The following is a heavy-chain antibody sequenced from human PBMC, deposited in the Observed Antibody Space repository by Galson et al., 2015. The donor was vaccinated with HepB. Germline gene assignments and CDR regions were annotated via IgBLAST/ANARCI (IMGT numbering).Heavy chain of an antibody. V-gene: IGHV3-33*08. CDR1: GFTFSSYG. CDR2: IWYDGSNK. CDR3: ARAENIVVVVAATSAFDI. J-gene: IGHJ3*02. D-gene: IGHD2-15*01. Sequence: SLRLSCAASGFTFSSYGMHWVRQAPGKGLEWVAVIWYDGSNKYYADSVKGRFTISRDNSKNTLYLQMNSLRAEDTAVYYCARAENIVVVVAATSAFDIWGQGTMVTVSS.